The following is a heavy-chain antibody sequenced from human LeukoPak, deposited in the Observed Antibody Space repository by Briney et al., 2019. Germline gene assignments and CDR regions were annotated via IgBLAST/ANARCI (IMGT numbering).Heavy chain of an antibody. CDR1: GYSFTSYW. V-gene: IGHV5-51*01. D-gene: IGHD4-17*01. Sequence: GESLKISCKGSGYSFTSYWIGWVRRMPGRGLEWMGIIYPGDSDTRYSPSFQGQVTISADKSISTAYLQRSSLKASDTAMYYCAGREDYGDYDYFDYWGQGTLVTVSS. J-gene: IGHJ4*02. CDR3: AGREDYGDYDYFDY. CDR2: IYPGDSDT.